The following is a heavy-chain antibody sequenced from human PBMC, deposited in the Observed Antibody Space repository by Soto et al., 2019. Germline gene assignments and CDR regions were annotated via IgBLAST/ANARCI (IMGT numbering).Heavy chain of an antibody. V-gene: IGHV3-30*18. CDR3: AKGYYGSGSYYLGGAFDI. CDR2: ISYDGSNK. CDR1: GFTFSSYG. D-gene: IGHD3-10*01. Sequence: GGSLRLSCAASGFTFSSYGMHWVRQAPGKGLEWVAVISYDGSNKYYADSVKGRFTTSRDNSKNTLYLQMNSLRAEDTAVYYCAKGYYGSGSYYLGGAFDIWGQGTMVTVSS. J-gene: IGHJ3*02.